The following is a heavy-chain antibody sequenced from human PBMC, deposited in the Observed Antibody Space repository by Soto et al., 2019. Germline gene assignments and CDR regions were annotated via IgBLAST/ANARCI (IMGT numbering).Heavy chain of an antibody. Sequence: ASVKVSCKASGYTFTSYAMHWVRQAPGQRLEWMGWINAGNGNTKYSQKFQGRVTITRDTSASTAYMELSSLRSEDTAVYYCARRPLWADHYYYYGMDVWGQGTTVTVSS. CDR3: ARRPLWADHYYYYGMDV. CDR2: INAGNGNT. CDR1: GYTFTSYA. D-gene: IGHD3-16*01. V-gene: IGHV1-3*01. J-gene: IGHJ6*02.